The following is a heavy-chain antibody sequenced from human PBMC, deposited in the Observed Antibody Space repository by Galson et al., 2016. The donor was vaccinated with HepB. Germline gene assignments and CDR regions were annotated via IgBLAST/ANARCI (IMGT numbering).Heavy chain of an antibody. Sequence: SVKVSCKASGGVFSSYGINWVRQAPGQGLEWMGGTIPIFGTANYAQKFQGRVTITADEATTTAYMELSSLTFEDTAVYYCARAQPVTSINFFDYWGQGTLVTVSS. CDR1: GGVFSSYG. CDR2: TIPIFGTA. J-gene: IGHJ4*02. V-gene: IGHV1-69*13. D-gene: IGHD2-21*02. CDR3: ARAQPVTSINFFDY.